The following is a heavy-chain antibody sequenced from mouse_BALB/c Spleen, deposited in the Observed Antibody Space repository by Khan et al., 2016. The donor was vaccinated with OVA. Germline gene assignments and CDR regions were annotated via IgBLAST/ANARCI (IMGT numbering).Heavy chain of an antibody. D-gene: IGHD1-1*01. CDR1: GFTFSTYG. Sequence: EVQLLETGGDLVKPGGSLKLSCAASGFTFSTYGMSWVRQTPDKRLEWVATVSTGGGYTYYPDSVKGRFTISRDNAKNTLYLQMSGLKSEDTAMFYCTRLAYYYDIEGFAYWGQGTLVIVSA. J-gene: IGHJ3*01. CDR3: TRLAYYYDIEGFAY. V-gene: IGHV5-6*01. CDR2: VSTGGGYT.